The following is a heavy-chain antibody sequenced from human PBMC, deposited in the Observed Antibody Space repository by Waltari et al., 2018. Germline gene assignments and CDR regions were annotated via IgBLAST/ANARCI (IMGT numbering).Heavy chain of an antibody. Sequence: VESGGGLVQPGGSLRPSCAASDITFPSFDMNWVRQAPGEGLGVVGYSNNTGGPLFFSDAVKGRCTVSRDNTKNPLYLQMSSLGAEDTAVYYCVTGGWLQPFDRWGQGTLVIVSS. CDR1: DITFPSFD. V-gene: IGHV3-48*03. D-gene: IGHD5-18*01. CDR3: VTGGWLQPFDR. J-gene: IGHJ4*02. CDR2: SNNTGGPL.